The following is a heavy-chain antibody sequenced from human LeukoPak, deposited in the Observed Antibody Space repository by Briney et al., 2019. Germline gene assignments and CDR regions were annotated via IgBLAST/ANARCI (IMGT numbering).Heavy chain of an antibody. CDR1: GFPLSSYS. V-gene: IGHV3-48*01. CDR2: ISSSGSAI. Sequence: GGSLRLSCAASGFPLSSYSINWVRQAPGKGLEWVSYISSSGSAIYYVDSVKGRFTVSRDNAKNSLFLQMNSPRAEDTAVYYCVRVKGSYFDYWGQGALVTAFS. J-gene: IGHJ4*02. CDR3: VRVKGSYFDY. D-gene: IGHD2-15*01.